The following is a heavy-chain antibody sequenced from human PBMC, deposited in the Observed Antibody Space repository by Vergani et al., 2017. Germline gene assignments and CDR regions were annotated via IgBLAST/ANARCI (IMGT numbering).Heavy chain of an antibody. D-gene: IGHD3-16*01. V-gene: IGHV3-30*02. J-gene: IGHJ4*02. Sequence: QVQLVESGGGVVQRGGSLRLSCATSGFTFSNYDMQWIRQGPGKGLEFVAFIQFDGSNQYYADSVKGRFTLSRDFSTNTLYLQMNSLRTDDTATYYCAKHFRGWGIDYWGQGTQVIVSS. CDR3: AKHFRGWGIDY. CDR1: GFTFSNYD. CDR2: IQFDGSNQ.